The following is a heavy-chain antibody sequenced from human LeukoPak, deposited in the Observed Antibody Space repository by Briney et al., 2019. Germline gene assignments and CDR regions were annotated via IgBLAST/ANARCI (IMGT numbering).Heavy chain of an antibody. CDR3: ARDRVATREYYYYGLDV. V-gene: IGHV1-2*04. CDR2: ISPNSGDT. CDR1: GYTFCGYY. D-gene: IGHD2-21*02. Sequence: GASVKIHCKASGYTFCGYYIQWLRQAPGQWLEWMGWISPNSGDTNYAQKFQGWVTMTRDMSISTVYMELSRLRSDDTAVYYCARDRVATREYYYYGLDVWGQGTTVTVSS. J-gene: IGHJ6*02.